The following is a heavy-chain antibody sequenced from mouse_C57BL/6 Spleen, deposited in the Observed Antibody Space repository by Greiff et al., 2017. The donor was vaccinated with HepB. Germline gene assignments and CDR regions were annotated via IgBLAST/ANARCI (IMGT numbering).Heavy chain of an antibody. CDR3: ARWLGGNYENFAY. CDR1: GYTFTGYW. V-gene: IGHV1-9*01. D-gene: IGHD2-1*01. CDR2: ILPGSGGT. J-gene: IGHJ3*01. Sequence: QVQLQQSGAELMKPGASVKLSCKATGYTFTGYWIEWVKQRPGHGLEWIGEILPGSGGTNYNEKFKGKATFTADTSSNPAYMQLSSLTTEDSAIYYCARWLGGNYENFAYWGQGTLVTVSA.